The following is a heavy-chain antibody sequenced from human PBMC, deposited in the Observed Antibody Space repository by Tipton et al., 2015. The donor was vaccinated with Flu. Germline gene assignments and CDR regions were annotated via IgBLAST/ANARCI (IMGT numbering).Heavy chain of an antibody. CDR2: IYHTGPT. Sequence: TLSLTCTVSAGSFSSGDYYWSWLRQHPGKGLEWIGYIYHTGPTYYNPSLKSRLIISLDTSKNQFSLKLSSVTAADTAVYYCARDFSHGFDIWGQGTMLIVSS. CDR1: AGSFSSGDYY. CDR3: ARDFSHGFDI. J-gene: IGHJ3*02. D-gene: IGHD3-3*01. V-gene: IGHV4-31*03.